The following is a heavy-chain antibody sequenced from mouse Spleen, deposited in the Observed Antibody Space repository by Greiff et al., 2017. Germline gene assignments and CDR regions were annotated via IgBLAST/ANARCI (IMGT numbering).Heavy chain of an antibody. CDR3: ARDSLLRLRGFAY. D-gene: IGHD1-2*01. J-gene: IGHJ3*01. Sequence: QVQLQQPGAELVRPGSSVKLSCKASGYTFTSYWMHWVKQRPIQGLEWIGNIDPSDSETHYNQKFKDKATLTVDKSSSTAYMQLSSLTSEDSAVYYCARDSLLRLRGFAYWGQGTLVTVSA. V-gene: IGHV1-52*01. CDR1: GYTFTSYW. CDR2: IDPSDSET.